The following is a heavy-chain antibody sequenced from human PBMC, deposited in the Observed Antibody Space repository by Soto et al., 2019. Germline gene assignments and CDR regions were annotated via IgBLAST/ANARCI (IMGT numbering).Heavy chain of an antibody. J-gene: IGHJ4*02. CDR2: IIPIFDSS. CDR1: GGTFSSFA. V-gene: IGHV1-69*18. CDR3: VGYYYDTSGYYYDY. Sequence: QVQLVQSGAEVKKPGSSVKVSCKASGGTFSSFAISWVRQAPGQGLEWMGRIIPIFDSSNYAQKFQGRVTITADESTSTAYMELSSLRSEDTAVFYCVGYYYDTSGYYYDYWRQGTLVTVSS. D-gene: IGHD3-22*01.